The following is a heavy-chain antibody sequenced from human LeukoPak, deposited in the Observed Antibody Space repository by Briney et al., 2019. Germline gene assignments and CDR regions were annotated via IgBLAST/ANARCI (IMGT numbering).Heavy chain of an antibody. CDR1: GFTLSDYY. D-gene: IGHD6-19*01. CDR2: ISSSSSYT. V-gene: IGHV3-11*06. Sequence: PGGSLRLSCAASGFTLSDYYMSWIRQAPGKGLEWVSYISSSSSYTNYADSVKGRFTISRDNAKNSLYLQMNSLRAEDTAVYYCARTSSGWYDYWGQGTLVTVSS. CDR3: ARTSSGWYDY. J-gene: IGHJ4*02.